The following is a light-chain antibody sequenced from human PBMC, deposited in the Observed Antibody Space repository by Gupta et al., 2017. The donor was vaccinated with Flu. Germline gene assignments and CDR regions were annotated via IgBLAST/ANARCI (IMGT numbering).Light chain of an antibody. CDR2: EVS. Sequence: QSALTQPASVSGSPGQSITISCTGTSSDVGDYNRVSWYQQHPGKAPKLIVYEVSNRPSGVSNRFSGSKSGNTASLTISGLQADDEADYYCSSYTRSTSSIIAWVFGGGTKVTVL. CDR3: SSYTRSTSSIIAWV. V-gene: IGLV2-14*01. J-gene: IGLJ3*02. CDR1: SSDVGDYNR.